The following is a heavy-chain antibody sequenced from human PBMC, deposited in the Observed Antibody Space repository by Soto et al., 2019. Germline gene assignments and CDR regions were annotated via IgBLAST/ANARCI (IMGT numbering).Heavy chain of an antibody. CDR1: GYTYSVYY. V-gene: IGHV1-2*02. CDR2: INPNSGGT. CDR3: ARGLSIMFFGVVPLGYYCSVMAV. J-gene: IGHJ6*01. Sequence: PVNGARKTAGYTYSVYYMYCGRQDTRKGREWMGWINPNSGGTNYAQKFQGRVTMPRDTSISTAYMELSRLRSDDTAMYYCARGLSIMFFGVVPLGYYCSVMAVWRHGTPVTVS. D-gene: IGHD3-3*01.